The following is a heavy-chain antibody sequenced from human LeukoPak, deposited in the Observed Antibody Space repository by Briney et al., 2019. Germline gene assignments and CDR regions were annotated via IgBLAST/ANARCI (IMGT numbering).Heavy chain of an antibody. CDR3: ARGGSDDWKRFDS. Sequence: GGSLRLSCAASGITVSRSYMSWVRKAPGKGLEWVSVIYSDGNTYYADSVKGRFTVSRDTSKNTMSLQMNSLRGEDTAVYYCARGGSDDWKRFDSWGQGTLVTVSP. CDR2: IYSDGNT. D-gene: IGHD1-1*01. CDR1: GITVSRSY. J-gene: IGHJ4*02. V-gene: IGHV3-53*01.